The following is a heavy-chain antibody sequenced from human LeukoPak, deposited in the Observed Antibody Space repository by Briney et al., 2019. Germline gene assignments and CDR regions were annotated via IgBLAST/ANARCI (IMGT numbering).Heavy chain of an antibody. D-gene: IGHD5-12*01. V-gene: IGHV1-2*04. CDR3: ARGRSLDRSGYDYKDY. J-gene: IGHJ4*02. Sequence: ASVKVSCKASGYTFTSYGISWVRQAPGQGLEWMGWINPNSGGTNYAQKFQGWVTMTRDTSISTAYMELSRLRSDDTAVYYCARGRSLDRSGYDYKDYWGQGTLVTVSS. CDR1: GYTFTSYG. CDR2: INPNSGGT.